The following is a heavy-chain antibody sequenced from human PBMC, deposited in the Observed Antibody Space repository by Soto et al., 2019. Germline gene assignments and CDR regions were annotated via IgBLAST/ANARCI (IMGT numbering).Heavy chain of an antibody. D-gene: IGHD6-13*01. Sequence: PGGSLRLSCAASGFTFSSYALSWVSQAPGKGLEYVSAISSNGGSTYYADSVKGRFTISRDNSKNTLYLQMSSLRAEDTAVYYCVKVIQQLVFWGQGTLVTVSS. J-gene: IGHJ4*02. V-gene: IGHV3-64D*08. CDR2: ISSNGGST. CDR3: VKVIQQLVF. CDR1: GFTFSSYA.